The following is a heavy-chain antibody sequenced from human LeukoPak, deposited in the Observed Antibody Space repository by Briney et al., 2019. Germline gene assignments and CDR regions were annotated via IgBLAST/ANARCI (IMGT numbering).Heavy chain of an antibody. Sequence: GGSLRLSCAASGFTFSDYYMSWIRQAPGKGPEWVSAISGNGDLTYYADSVKGRFTISRDNSKNTLYLQMNSLRAEDTAAYYCAKIIPGGPRSYYYWGQGTLITVSS. J-gene: IGHJ4*02. CDR3: AKIIPGGPRSYYY. CDR2: ISGNGDLT. V-gene: IGHV3-23*01. D-gene: IGHD2-21*01. CDR1: GFTFSDYY.